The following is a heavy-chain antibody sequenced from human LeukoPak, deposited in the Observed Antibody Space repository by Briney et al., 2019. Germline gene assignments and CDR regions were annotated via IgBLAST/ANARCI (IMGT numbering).Heavy chain of an antibody. CDR2: VHYTGNT. J-gene: IGHJ5*02. Sequence: PSQTLSLTCTVSGDSITSGDYYWTWIRQPPGKGLEWVADVHYTGNTYYNSSLKSPLTISVDTSKNQFSLRLSFVTAADTYIYYCARHLSGSSWFDPWGQGTLVTVSS. CDR1: GDSITSGDYY. CDR3: ARHLSGSSWFDP. D-gene: IGHD1-26*01. V-gene: IGHV4-30-4*08.